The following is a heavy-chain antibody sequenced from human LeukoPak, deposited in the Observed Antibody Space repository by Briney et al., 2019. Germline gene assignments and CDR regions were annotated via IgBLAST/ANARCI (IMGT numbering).Heavy chain of an antibody. CDR2: IYSGGST. J-gene: IGHJ4*02. Sequence: GGSLRLSCAASGFTVSSNYMSWVRQAPGKGLEWVSVIYSGGSTYYADSVKGRFTISRDNAKNSLYLQMNSLRAEDTAVYYCARNYYDSSAYSKNWGQGTLVTVSS. V-gene: IGHV3-53*01. CDR1: GFTVSSNY. D-gene: IGHD3-22*01. CDR3: ARNYYDSSAYSKN.